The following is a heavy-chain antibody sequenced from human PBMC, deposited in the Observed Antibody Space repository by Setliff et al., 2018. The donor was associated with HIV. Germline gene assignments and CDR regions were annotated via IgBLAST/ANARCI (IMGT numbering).Heavy chain of an antibody. V-gene: IGHV3-66*01. CDR3: ARDHSIGGPIAAAGTGGAFDI. CDR2: IYSGGST. J-gene: IGHJ3*02. CDR1: GFTVSSNY. D-gene: IGHD6-13*01. Sequence: GGSLRLSCAASGFTVSSNYMSWVRQAPGKGLEWVSVIYSGGSTYYADSVKGRFTISRDNSKNTLYLQMGSLRAEDMAVYYCARDHSIGGPIAAAGTGGAFDIWGQGTMVTVSS.